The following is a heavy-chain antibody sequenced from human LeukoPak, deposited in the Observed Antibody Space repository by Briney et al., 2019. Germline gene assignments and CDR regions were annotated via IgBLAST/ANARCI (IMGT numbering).Heavy chain of an antibody. J-gene: IGHJ3*02. CDR3: ARDPGIAAADADAFDI. D-gene: IGHD6-13*01. Sequence: GGSLRLSCAASRFAFHNYAMTWIRQAPERGLEWVSSISVDGGDIKYTDSAKGRFTISRDNSKNTLYLQMNSLRAEDTAVYYCARDPGIAAADADAFDIWGQGTMVTVSS. CDR1: RFAFHNYA. CDR2: ISVDGGDI. V-gene: IGHV3-23*01.